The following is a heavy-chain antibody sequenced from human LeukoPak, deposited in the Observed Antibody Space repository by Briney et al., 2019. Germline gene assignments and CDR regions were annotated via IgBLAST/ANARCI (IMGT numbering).Heavy chain of an antibody. V-gene: IGHV3-66*01. CDR1: GFTFSSYA. J-gene: IGHJ4*02. Sequence: PGGSLRLSCAASGFTFSSYAMHWVRQAPGKGLEWVSGIYSGGSTYYADSVKGRFTVSRDSSKNTLYLQMNSLKAEDTAVYFCAARPHGDSPYFDFWGQGTLVTVSS. CDR2: IYSGGST. D-gene: IGHD4-17*01. CDR3: AARPHGDSPYFDF.